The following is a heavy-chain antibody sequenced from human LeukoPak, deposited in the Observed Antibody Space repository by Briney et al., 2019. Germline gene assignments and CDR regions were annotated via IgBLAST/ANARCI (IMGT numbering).Heavy chain of an antibody. Sequence: ASVKVSCQASGYTFTDYYMHWVRQAPGQGLDWMGWINPNSGGTNYAQKFQGGVTMTRDTSISTAYMELSRLRSVDTAVYYCARVYLGVYYYGSSGYSHLDYWGQGTLVTVSS. J-gene: IGHJ4*02. D-gene: IGHD3-22*01. V-gene: IGHV1-2*02. CDR2: INPNSGGT. CDR1: GYTFTDYY. CDR3: ARVYLGVYYYGSSGYSHLDY.